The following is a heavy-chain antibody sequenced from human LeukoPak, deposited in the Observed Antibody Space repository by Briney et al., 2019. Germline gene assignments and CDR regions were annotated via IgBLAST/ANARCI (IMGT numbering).Heavy chain of an antibody. Sequence: PGGSLRLSCAASGFTFSSYSMNWVRQAPGKGLEWVSSISSSSSYIYYADSVNGRFTISRDNAKNSLYLQMNSLRAEDTAVYYCARARAAMSVPWNYWGQGTLVTVSS. D-gene: IGHD6-25*01. CDR2: ISSSSSYI. V-gene: IGHV3-21*01. CDR3: ARARAAMSVPWNY. CDR1: GFTFSSYS. J-gene: IGHJ4*02.